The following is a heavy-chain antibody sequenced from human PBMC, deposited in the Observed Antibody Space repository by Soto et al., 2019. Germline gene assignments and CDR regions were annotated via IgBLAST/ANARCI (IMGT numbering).Heavy chain of an antibody. CDR3: AILARGYSYGDRYYFDY. D-gene: IGHD5-18*01. V-gene: IGHV3-13*01. CDR1: GFTFSSYD. J-gene: IGHJ4*02. CDR2: IGTAGDT. Sequence: GGSLRLSCAASGFTFSSYDMHWVRQATGKGLEWVSAIGTAGDTYYPGSVKGRFTISRENAKNYLYLQMNSLRAEDTAVYYCAILARGYSYGDRYYFDYWGQGTLVTVSS.